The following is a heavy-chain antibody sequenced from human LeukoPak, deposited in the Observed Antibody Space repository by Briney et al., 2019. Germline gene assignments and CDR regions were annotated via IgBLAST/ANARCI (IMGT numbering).Heavy chain of an antibody. D-gene: IGHD3-10*01. V-gene: IGHV1-69*06. J-gene: IGHJ4*02. Sequence: ASVKVSCKASGGTFSSYAISWVRQAPGQGLEWVGGIIPIFGTANYAQKFQGRVTITADKSTSTAYMELSSPRSEDTAVYYCARGIPTSYYYGSGSFYYFDYWGQGTLVTVSS. CDR3: ARGIPTSYYYGSGSFYYFDY. CDR2: IIPIFGTA. CDR1: GGTFSSYA.